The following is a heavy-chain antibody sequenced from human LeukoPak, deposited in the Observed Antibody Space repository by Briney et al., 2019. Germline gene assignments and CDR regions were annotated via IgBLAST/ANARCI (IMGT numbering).Heavy chain of an antibody. Sequence: PSETLSLTCTVSGGSIRRSSYSWGWIRQPPGKGLEWIGSIYYSGSTYYNPSLKSRVTISVDTSKNQFSLKLSSVTAADTAVYYCARGASGSYYAYWGQGTLVTVSS. CDR1: GGSIRRSSYS. CDR2: IYYSGST. V-gene: IGHV4-39*01. CDR3: ARGASGSYYAY. J-gene: IGHJ4*02. D-gene: IGHD1-26*01.